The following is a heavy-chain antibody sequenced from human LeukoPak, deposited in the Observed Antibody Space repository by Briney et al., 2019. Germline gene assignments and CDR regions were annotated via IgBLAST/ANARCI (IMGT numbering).Heavy chain of an antibody. CDR1: GFTFRTYA. V-gene: IGHV3-23*01. CDR3: AGDIGSGNYFDY. CDR2: ISSSGDTT. D-gene: IGHD1-26*01. Sequence: GGSLRLSCATSGFTFRTYAMSWVRQAPGKGLEWVSAISSSGDTTYYADSVKGRFTISRDNSKNTLYLQMNSLRVEDTAVYYCAGDIGSGNYFDYWGQGTLVTVSS. J-gene: IGHJ4*02.